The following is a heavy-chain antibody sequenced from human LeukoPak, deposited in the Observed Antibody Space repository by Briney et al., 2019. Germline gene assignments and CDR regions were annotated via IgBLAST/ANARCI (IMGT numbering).Heavy chain of an antibody. D-gene: IGHD4-23*01. J-gene: IGHJ3*02. CDR3: AREGGGAFDI. Sequence: PSQTLSLTCAISGDTVSSHSTAWNWIRQSPSRGLEWLGRTYYRSKWYYDYAVSVKSQITINPDTSKNHFSLQLNSVTPEDTAVYYCAREGGGAFDIWGQGTMVTVSS. CDR1: GDTVSSHSTA. CDR2: TYYRSKWYY. V-gene: IGHV6-1*01.